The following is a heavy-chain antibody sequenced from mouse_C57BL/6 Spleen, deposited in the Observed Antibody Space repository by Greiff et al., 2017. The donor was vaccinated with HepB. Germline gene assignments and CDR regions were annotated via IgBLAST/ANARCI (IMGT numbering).Heavy chain of an antibody. CDR3: ARYYGYDGGFAY. CDR2: IYPRSGNT. D-gene: IGHD2-2*01. Sequence: QVHVKQSGAELARPGASVKLSCKASGYTFTSYGISWVKQRTGQGLEWIGEIYPRSGNTYYNEKFKGKATLTADKSSSTAYMELRSLTSEDSAVYFCARYYGYDGGFAYWGQGTLVTVSA. J-gene: IGHJ3*01. V-gene: IGHV1-81*01. CDR1: GYTFTSYG.